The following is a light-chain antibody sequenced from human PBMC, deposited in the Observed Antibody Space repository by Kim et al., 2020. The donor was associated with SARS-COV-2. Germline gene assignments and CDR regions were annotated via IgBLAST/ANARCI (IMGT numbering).Light chain of an antibody. CDR1: QGISSW. CDR3: QQYDSYPRT. J-gene: IGKJ1*01. Sequence: DIQMTQSPSSLSASVGDRVTITCRASQGISSWLAWYQQKPEKAPKCLIYAASSLQSGVSSRFSGGGSGTDFTLTISNLQPEDFATYYCQQYDSYPRTFGQGTRVEIK. CDR2: AAS. V-gene: IGKV1D-16*01.